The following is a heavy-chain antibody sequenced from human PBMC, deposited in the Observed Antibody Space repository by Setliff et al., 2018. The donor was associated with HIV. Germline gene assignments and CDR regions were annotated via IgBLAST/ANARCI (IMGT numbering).Heavy chain of an antibody. CDR2: INHSGGT. CDR3: VRQHGDYAFGP. D-gene: IGHD4-17*01. Sequence: SETLSLTCAVYGGSFTAYHWSWIRQPPGRGLEWIAEINHSGGTNHNPSLKSRITISVDTSKKQVSLKLASVAAADTAVYYCVRQHGDYAFGPWGQGTLVTVSS. V-gene: IGHV4-34*01. CDR1: GGSFTAYH. J-gene: IGHJ5*02.